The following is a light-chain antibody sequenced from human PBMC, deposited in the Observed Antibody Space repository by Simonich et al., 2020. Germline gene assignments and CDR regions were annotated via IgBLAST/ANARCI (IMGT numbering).Light chain of an antibody. V-gene: IGLV2-14*03. Sequence: QSALTQPASVSGSPGQSITISCTGTSSDVGGHNYVSWYQQHPGKAPKLMIYDVSKRPSGVSTRFAGSKSGNTASLTISGLQAEDEADYYCSSYTSSTWGVFGGGTKLTVL. CDR3: SSYTSSTWGV. CDR2: DVS. J-gene: IGLJ3*02. CDR1: SSDVGGHNY.